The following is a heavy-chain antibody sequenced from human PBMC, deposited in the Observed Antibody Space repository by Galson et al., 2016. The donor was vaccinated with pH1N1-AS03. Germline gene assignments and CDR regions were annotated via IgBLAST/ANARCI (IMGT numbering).Heavy chain of an antibody. CDR2: ISYSGFT. Sequence: SETLSLTCTVSGGSITINYWIWIRQPPGKGLEWIGYISYSGFTNYNPSLKSRVTISVDTSKNQFSLKLSSVTAADTAVYFCVRLYDVWRGYPSFDYWGQGTLVPVSS. CDR3: VRLYDVWRGYPSFDY. D-gene: IGHD3-3*01. J-gene: IGHJ4*02. V-gene: IGHV4-59*01. CDR1: GGSITINY.